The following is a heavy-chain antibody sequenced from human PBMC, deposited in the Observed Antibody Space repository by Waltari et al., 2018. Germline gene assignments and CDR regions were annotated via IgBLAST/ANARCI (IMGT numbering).Heavy chain of an antibody. D-gene: IGHD2-15*01. CDR3: ARTGAGDCSGGSCYSGY. J-gene: IGHJ4*02. Sequence: QVQLQESGPGLVKPSETLSLTCAVSGYYIRSGFSWGWLRQPPGKGLEWIGSIYHSGSTYYNPSLKSRVTISVDTSKNQFSLKLSSVTAADTAVYYCARTGAGDCSGGSCYSGYWGQGTLVTVSS. CDR1: GYYIRSGFS. V-gene: IGHV4-38-2*01. CDR2: IYHSGST.